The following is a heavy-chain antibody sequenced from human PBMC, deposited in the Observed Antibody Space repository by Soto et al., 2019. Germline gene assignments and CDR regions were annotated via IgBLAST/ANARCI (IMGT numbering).Heavy chain of an antibody. V-gene: IGHV4-59*01. J-gene: IGHJ4*02. CDR2: IYYRGSA. CDR3: VRANYFDF. Sequence: QVQLQESGPGLVKPSETLSLTCTVSGGSINPYYWSWIRQPPGKGLEWIGSIYYRGSANNNPSLKSRLTISVDPSKNQFSLKLSSVTAADTAIYYCVRANYFDFWGQGTLVTVSS. CDR1: GGSINPYY.